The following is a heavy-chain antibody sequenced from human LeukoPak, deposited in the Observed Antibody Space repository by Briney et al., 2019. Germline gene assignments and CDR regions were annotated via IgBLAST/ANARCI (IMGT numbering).Heavy chain of an antibody. CDR3: ARAPMGAAALY. J-gene: IGHJ4*02. CDR2: MNPVSVNA. D-gene: IGHD6-13*01. V-gene: IGHV1-2*02. Sequence: ASVWVSCKASGYTFSGYYMHWVRQAPGQGLEWMGWMNPVSVNAGSAQKFQGRVTLTRDTSISTAYMELSSRRSDDTAFYYCARAPMGAAALYWGQGTLVTVSS. CDR1: GYTFSGYY.